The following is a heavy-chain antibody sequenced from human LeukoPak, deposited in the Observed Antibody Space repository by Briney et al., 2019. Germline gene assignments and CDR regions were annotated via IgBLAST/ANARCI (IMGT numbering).Heavy chain of an antibody. CDR2: INWNGGST. CDR3: AREDCSGGSCYPALGMDV. Sequence: GGSLRLSCAASGFTFDDYGMSWVRHAPGKGLEWVSGINWNGGSTGYADSVKGRFTISRDNAKNSLYLQMNSLRAEDTALYHCAREDCSGGSCYPALGMDVWGQGTTVTVSS. CDR1: GFTFDDYG. J-gene: IGHJ6*02. V-gene: IGHV3-20*01. D-gene: IGHD2-15*01.